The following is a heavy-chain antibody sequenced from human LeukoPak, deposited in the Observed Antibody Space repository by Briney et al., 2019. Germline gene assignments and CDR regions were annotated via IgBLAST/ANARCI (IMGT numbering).Heavy chain of an antibody. Sequence: SGESLKISCKGSGYSFTSYWIGWVRQMPGKGLEWMGIIYPGDSDTRYSPSFQGQVPISADKSISTAYLQWSSLKASDTAMYYCARGPPNGYNYGSYYFDYWGQGTLVTVSS. J-gene: IGHJ4*02. CDR2: IYPGDSDT. CDR1: GYSFTSYW. V-gene: IGHV5-51*01. D-gene: IGHD5-24*01. CDR3: ARGPPNGYNYGSYYFDY.